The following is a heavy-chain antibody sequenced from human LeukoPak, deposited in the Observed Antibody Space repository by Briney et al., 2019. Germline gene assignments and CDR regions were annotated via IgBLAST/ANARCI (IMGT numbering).Heavy chain of an antibody. CDR3: ARDPDYGSGQGY. J-gene: IGHJ4*02. D-gene: IGHD3-10*01. V-gene: IGHV1-69*13. Sequence: SVKVSCKASGGTFSSYAISWVRQAPGQGLEGMGGIIPIFGTANYAQKFQGRVTITADESTSTAYMELSSLGSEDTAVYYCARDPDYGSGQGYWGQGTLVTVSS. CDR1: GGTFSSYA. CDR2: IIPIFGTA.